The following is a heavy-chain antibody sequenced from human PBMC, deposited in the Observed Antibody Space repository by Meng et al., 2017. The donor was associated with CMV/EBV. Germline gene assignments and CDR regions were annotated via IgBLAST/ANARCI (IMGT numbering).Heavy chain of an antibody. CDR3: ARESRWLRLGDYYYGMDV. Sequence: GGYLRLSCAASRFTSSSYAMHCVRQAPGKGLERVAVISYDGSNKYYADSVKGRFTISRDNSKNTLYLQMNSLRAEDTAVYYCARESRWLRLGDYYYGMDVWGQGTTVTVSS. CDR2: ISYDGSNK. V-gene: IGHV3-30*04. D-gene: IGHD5-12*01. CDR1: RFTSSSYA. J-gene: IGHJ6*02.